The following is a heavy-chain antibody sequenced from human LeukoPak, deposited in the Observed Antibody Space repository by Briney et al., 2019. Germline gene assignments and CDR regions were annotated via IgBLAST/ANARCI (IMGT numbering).Heavy chain of an antibody. D-gene: IGHD4-17*01. CDR3: ARDRQDDYGDLEPFDY. V-gene: IGHV3-21*01. CDR1: GFTFSSYS. J-gene: IGHJ4*02. Sequence: GGSLRLSCAASGFTFSSYSMNWVRQAPGKGLEWVSSISSSSSYIYYADSVKGRFTTSRDNAKNSLYLQMNSLRAEDTAVYYCARDRQDDYGDLEPFDYWGQGTLVTVSS. CDR2: ISSSSSYI.